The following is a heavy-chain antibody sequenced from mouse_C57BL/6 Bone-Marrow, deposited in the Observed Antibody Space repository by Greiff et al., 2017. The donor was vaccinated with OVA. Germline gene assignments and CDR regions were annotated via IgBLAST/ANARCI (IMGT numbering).Heavy chain of an antibody. V-gene: IGHV1-76*01. CDR2: IYPGSGNT. CDR3: ARGGFGYYYGSSYLYFDY. CDR1: GYTFTDYY. D-gene: IGHD1-1*01. J-gene: IGHJ2*01. Sequence: QVQLQQSGAELVRPGASVKLSCKASGYTFTDYYINWVKQRPGQGLEWIARIYPGSGNTYYNEKFKGKATLTAEKSSSTAYMQLSSLTSEESAVYFCARGGFGYYYGSSYLYFDYWGQGTTLTVSS.